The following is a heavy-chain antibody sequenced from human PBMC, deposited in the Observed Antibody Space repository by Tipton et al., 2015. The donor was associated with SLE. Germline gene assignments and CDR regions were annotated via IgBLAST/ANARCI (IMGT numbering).Heavy chain of an antibody. D-gene: IGHD3-10*01. Sequence: TLSLICTVSGGSISSGNYYWNWIRQHPGKGLEWIGYIYHSGSTHYNPPLKSRVSISVDTSKNQFSLKLNSVTAADTTVYYCARDLSYYGSARYWFDRWGQGTLVTVSS. J-gene: IGHJ5*02. V-gene: IGHV4-31*03. CDR3: ARDLSYYGSARYWFDR. CDR1: GGSISSGNYY. CDR2: IYHSGST.